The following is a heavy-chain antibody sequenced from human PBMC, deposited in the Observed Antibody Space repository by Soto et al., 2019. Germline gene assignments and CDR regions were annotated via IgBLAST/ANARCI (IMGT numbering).Heavy chain of an antibody. Sequence: GSLRLSCAASGFTFSSYSMNWVRQAPGKGLEWISYISSSSSTIYYADSVKGRFTISRDNAKNSLYLQMNSLRAEDTAVYYCASWSSSSWGSWFDPWGQGTLVTVSS. CDR2: ISSSSSTI. V-gene: IGHV3-48*01. J-gene: IGHJ5*02. D-gene: IGHD6-6*01. CDR3: ASWSSSSWGSWFDP. CDR1: GFTFSSYS.